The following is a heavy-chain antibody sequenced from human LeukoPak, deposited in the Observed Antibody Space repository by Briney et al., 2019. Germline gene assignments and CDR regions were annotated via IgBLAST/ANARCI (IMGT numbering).Heavy chain of an antibody. CDR3: ARHGSGSSIVWYWFDP. Sequence: PSETLSLTCTVSGGSISSYYWSWIRQPPGKGLEWIGYIYYSGSTNYNPSLKSRVTISVDTSKNQFSLKLRSVTVADTTVYYCARHGSGSSIVWYWFDPWGQGTLVTVFS. CDR2: IYYSGST. V-gene: IGHV4-59*08. CDR1: GGSISSYY. J-gene: IGHJ5*02. D-gene: IGHD3-10*01.